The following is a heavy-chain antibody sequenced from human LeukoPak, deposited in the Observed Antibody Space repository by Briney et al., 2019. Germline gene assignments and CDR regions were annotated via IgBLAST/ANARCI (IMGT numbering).Heavy chain of an antibody. V-gene: IGHV4-39*01. CDR2: IYYSGTT. D-gene: IGHD2-2*01. Sequence: PSETLSLTCTVSGGSIPISTYYWGWVRQPPGKGLEWIGSIYYSGTTKYNPSLKSRVTISVDNSNNKFSLRLSSVTAADTAVYYYGGGYCSSTSCYSWFDPWGQGTLVTVSS. CDR3: GGGYCSSTSCYSWFDP. CDR1: GGSIPISTYY. J-gene: IGHJ5*02.